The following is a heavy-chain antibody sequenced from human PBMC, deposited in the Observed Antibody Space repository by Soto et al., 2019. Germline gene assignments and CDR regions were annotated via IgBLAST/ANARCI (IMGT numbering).Heavy chain of an antibody. D-gene: IGHD3-3*01. CDR1: EDSVSSGSFS. CDR2: IYYSGST. CDR3: ARDSITVFGVVNTPGMDV. J-gene: IGHJ6*02. Sequence: SESLALTCTFSEDSVSSGSFSWTWIRPHPGKGLEWIGYIYYSGSTRYNPSLESRVTISVDKSKNQFSLKLTSVTAADTAVYYCARDSITVFGVVNTPGMDVWGQGTPVTVSS. V-gene: IGHV4-61*01.